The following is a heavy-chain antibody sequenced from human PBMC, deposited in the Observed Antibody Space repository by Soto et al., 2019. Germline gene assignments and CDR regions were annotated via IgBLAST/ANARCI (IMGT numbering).Heavy chain of an antibody. J-gene: IGHJ6*02. Sequence: PSETLSLTCGVSGDTISTGGYSWAWIRQPPGKALEWIGHTYHSGNPYYNPSLKSRVIISVDRSKNQFSLKLSSVTAADTAVYYCARVWGRLAVAGLYYYYGMDVWGQGTTVTVSS. CDR3: ARVWGRLAVAGLYYYYGMDV. CDR1: GDTISTGGYS. V-gene: IGHV4-30-2*01. CDR2: TYHSGNP. D-gene: IGHD6-19*01.